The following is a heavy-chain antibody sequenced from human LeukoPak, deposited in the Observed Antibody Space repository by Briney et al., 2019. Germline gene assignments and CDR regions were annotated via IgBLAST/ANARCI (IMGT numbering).Heavy chain of an antibody. J-gene: IGHJ4*02. CDR2: INPNSGDT. Sequence: ASVTVSFKASGYTFTAYYMHWVRQAPGQGLEWMGWINPNSGDTSYEQKFQGRVTMTRDTSIRTAYMELNSLTSDDTAAYYCARGRKMAAAGTESPALFDYWGQGTLVAVSS. V-gene: IGHV1-2*02. D-gene: IGHD6-13*01. CDR3: ARGRKMAAAGTESPALFDY. CDR1: GYTFTAYY.